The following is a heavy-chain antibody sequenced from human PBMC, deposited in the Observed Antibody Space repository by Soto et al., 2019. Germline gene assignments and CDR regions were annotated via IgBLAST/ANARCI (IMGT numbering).Heavy chain of an antibody. V-gene: IGHV3-49*03. CDR1: GFTFGDYA. D-gene: IGHD3-10*01. J-gene: IGHJ6*02. Sequence: GGSLRLSCTASGFTFGDYAMSWFRQAPGKGLEWVGFIRSKAYGGTTEYAASVKGRFTISRDDSKSIAYLQMNSLKTEDTAVYYCTRDLASYGSGSYYNTQINYYYYYGMDVWGQGTTVTVSS. CDR2: IRSKAYGGTT. CDR3: TRDLASYGSGSYYNTQINYYYYYGMDV.